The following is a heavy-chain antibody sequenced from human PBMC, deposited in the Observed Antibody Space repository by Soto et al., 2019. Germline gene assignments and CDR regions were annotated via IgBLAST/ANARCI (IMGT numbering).Heavy chain of an antibody. D-gene: IGHD5-12*01. V-gene: IGHV1-69*06. CDR3: ARDGSGRTYGMDV. CDR1: GGTFSSYA. CDR2: IIPIFGTA. J-gene: IGHJ6*02. Sequence: VASVKVSCKASGGTFSSYAISWVRQAPGQGLEWMGGIIPIFGTANYAQKFQGRVTITADKSTSTAYMELSSLRSEDTAVYYCARDGSGRTYGMDVWGQGTTVTVSS.